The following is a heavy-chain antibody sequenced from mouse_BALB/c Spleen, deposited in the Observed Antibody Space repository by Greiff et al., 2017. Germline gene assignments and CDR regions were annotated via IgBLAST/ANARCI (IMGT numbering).Heavy chain of an antibody. Sequence: QVQLQQSGAELVRPGASVTLSCKASGYTFTDYEMHWVKQTPVHGLEWIGAIDPETGGTAYNQKFKGKATLTADKSSSTAYMELRSLTSEDSAVYYCTRELLAYWGQGTTLTVSS. CDR3: TRELLAY. CDR1: GYTFTDYE. D-gene: IGHD2-1*01. J-gene: IGHJ2*01. CDR2: IDPETGGT. V-gene: IGHV1-15*01.